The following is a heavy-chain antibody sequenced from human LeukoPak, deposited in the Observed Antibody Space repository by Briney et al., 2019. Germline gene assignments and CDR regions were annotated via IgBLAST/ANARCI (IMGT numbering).Heavy chain of an antibody. CDR2: INPNSGGT. Sequence: ASVKVSCKASGYTFTGYYMHWVRQAPGQGLEWMGWINPNSGGTNYAQKFQGRVTMTRDTSISTAYMELSRLRSDDTAVYYCARGRYYGSGSYYLSWGQGTLVTVSS. CDR3: ARGRYYGSGSYYLS. V-gene: IGHV1-2*02. D-gene: IGHD3-10*01. J-gene: IGHJ4*02. CDR1: GYTFTGYY.